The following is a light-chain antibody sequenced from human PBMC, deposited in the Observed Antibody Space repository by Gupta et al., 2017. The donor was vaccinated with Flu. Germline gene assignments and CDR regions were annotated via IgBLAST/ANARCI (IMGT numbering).Light chain of an antibody. CDR1: QSVSTY. CDR2: DAS. V-gene: IGKV3-11*01. J-gene: IGKJ4*01. CDR3: QQRTNWPPT. Sequence: EIVLTQSPATLSLSPGERATLSCRASQSVSTYLAWYQHIPGQAPRLLIYDASTRATGIPARFSGSGSGTDFTLTISSLEPEDFAVYYCQQRTNWPPTFGGGTKVEIK.